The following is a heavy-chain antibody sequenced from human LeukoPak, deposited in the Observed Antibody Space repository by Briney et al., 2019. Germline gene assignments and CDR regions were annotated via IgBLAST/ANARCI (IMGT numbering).Heavy chain of an antibody. CDR1: GFTFSSYY. CDR2: ISESGETT. CDR3: ARATSGSSTHFDY. J-gene: IGHJ4*02. V-gene: IGHV3-23*01. Sequence: GGSLRLSCEASGFTFSSYYMNWVRQAPGKGLEWVSAISESGETTFFADSVKGRFTVSRDNSKNTLYLQMNSLRAEDTAVYYCARATSGSSTHFDYWGQGTLVTVSS. D-gene: IGHD1-26*01.